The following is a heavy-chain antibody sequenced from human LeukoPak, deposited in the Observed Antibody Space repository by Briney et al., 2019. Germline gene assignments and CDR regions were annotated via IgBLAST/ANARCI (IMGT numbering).Heavy chain of an antibody. CDR1: GYTFTGYY. D-gene: IGHD5-24*01. Sequence: GASVKVSCKASGYTFTGYYMHWVRQAPGQGLEWMGWINPKSGGTNYAQKFQGRVTMTGDTPISTAHMELSRLRSDDTAVYYCARWGLTAGPYGYNSQYWGQGTLVTVSS. CDR3: ARWGLTAGPYGYNSQY. CDR2: INPKSGGT. V-gene: IGHV1-2*02. J-gene: IGHJ4*02.